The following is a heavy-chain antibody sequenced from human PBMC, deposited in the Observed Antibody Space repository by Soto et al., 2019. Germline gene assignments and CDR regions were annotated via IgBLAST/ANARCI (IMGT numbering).Heavy chain of an antibody. CDR3: ARIVVGVTVDL. CDR1: DASVWSDSYF. J-gene: IGHJ1*01. V-gene: IGHV4-61*01. Sequence: SETLSLTCSVSDASVWSDSYFWTWIRQPPGKGLEWIAYISHTGDTNYNPSLKSRVTISIDTSRNQFSLTVTSVTAADTAVYFCARIVVGVTVDLWGQGSLVTVSS. D-gene: IGHD1-26*01. CDR2: ISHTGDT.